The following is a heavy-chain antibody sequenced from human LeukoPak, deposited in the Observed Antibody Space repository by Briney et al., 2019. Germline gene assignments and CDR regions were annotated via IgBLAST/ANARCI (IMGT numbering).Heavy chain of an antibody. CDR1: GYSLSSGYY. Sequence: SETLSLTCAVPGYSLSSGYYWGWIRQPPGKGLEWIGSIYHSGSTYYNPSLKSRVTISVDTSKSQFSLKLSAVTAADTAVYYCARKGSGWYFDLWGRGTLVTVSS. CDR2: IYHSGST. V-gene: IGHV4-38-2*01. J-gene: IGHJ2*01. CDR3: ARKGSGWYFDL.